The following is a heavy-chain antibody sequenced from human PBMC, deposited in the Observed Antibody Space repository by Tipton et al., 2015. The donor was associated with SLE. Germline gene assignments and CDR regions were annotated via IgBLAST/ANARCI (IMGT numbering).Heavy chain of an antibody. CDR2: INHSGST. V-gene: IGHV4-34*01. J-gene: IGHJ5*02. CDR3: ARGHSSSPRGPPWFDP. Sequence: TLSLTCAVYGGSFSGYYWSWIRQPPGKGLEWIGEINHSGSTNYNPSLKSRVTISVDTSKTQFSLKLSSVTAADTAVYYCARGHSSSPRGPPWFDPWGQGTLVTVSS. CDR1: GGSFSGYY. D-gene: IGHD6-6*01.